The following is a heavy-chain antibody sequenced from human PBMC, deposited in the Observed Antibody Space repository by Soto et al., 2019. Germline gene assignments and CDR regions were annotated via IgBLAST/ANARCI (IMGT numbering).Heavy chain of an antibody. V-gene: IGHV1-8*01. CDR3: AVTYDILTGYYFPDPNYFDY. CDR2: MNPNSGNT. J-gene: IGHJ4*02. Sequence: ASVKVSCKASGYTFTSYDINWVRQSTGQGLEWMGWMNPNSGNTGYAQKFQGRVTMTRNTSISTAYMELSSLRSEDTAVYYCAVTYDILTGYYFPDPNYFDYWGQGTLVTVSS. CDR1: GYTFTSYD. D-gene: IGHD3-9*01.